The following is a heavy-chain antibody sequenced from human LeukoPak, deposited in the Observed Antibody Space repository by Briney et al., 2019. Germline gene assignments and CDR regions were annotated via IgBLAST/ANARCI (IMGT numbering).Heavy chain of an antibody. D-gene: IGHD3-9*01. CDR2: IYYSGST. CDR3: AREGILTGKDAFDI. V-gene: IGHV4-39*07. Sequence: GSLRLSCAASGFTFSSYWMSWIRQPPGKGLEWIGSIYYSGSTYYNPSPKSRVTISVDTSKNQFSLKLSSVTAADTAVYYCAREGILTGKDAFDIWGQGTMVTVSS. CDR1: GFTFSSYW. J-gene: IGHJ3*02.